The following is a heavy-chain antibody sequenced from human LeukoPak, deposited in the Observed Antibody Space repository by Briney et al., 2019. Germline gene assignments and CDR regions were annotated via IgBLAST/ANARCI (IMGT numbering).Heavy chain of an antibody. Sequence: GGSLRLSCAASGFTFSTYEMNWVRQAPGKGLEWVAVISYHGSDKYYVDSVKGRFTISRDNSKNTLYLQMNSLRTEDTAVFYCARAINSAWHNIDYWGQGTLVTVSS. CDR3: ARAINSAWHNIDY. V-gene: IGHV3-30*04. CDR2: ISYHGSDK. CDR1: GFTFSTYE. D-gene: IGHD2/OR15-2a*01. J-gene: IGHJ4*02.